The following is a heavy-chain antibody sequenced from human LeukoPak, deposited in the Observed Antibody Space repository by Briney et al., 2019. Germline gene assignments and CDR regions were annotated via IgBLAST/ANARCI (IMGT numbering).Heavy chain of an antibody. D-gene: IGHD1-1*01. J-gene: IGHJ4*02. V-gene: IGHV1-2*02. Sequence: EASVKVSCTASGYSFTDYYMHWVRQAPGQGLEWMGWINPNSGGTNYAQTFQGRVTMTRDTSISTAYIELSRLTSDDTAVYYCARDAARTTAPDDYWGQGTLVTVSS. CDR3: ARDAARTTAPDDY. CDR2: INPNSGGT. CDR1: GYSFTDYY.